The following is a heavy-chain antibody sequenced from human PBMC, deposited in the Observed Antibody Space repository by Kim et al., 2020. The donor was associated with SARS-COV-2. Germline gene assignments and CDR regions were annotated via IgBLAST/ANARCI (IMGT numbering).Heavy chain of an antibody. CDR3: AREVGCGELFNWFDP. J-gene: IGHJ5*02. D-gene: IGHD3-10*01. V-gene: IGHV4-4*08. Sequence: HSLKSRVTIYVETSKNQFSLQQISVTAADTAVYYCAREVGCGELFNWFDPWGQGTLVTVSS.